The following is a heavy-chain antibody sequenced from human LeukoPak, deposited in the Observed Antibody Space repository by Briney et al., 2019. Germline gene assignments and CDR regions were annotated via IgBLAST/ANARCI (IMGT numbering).Heavy chain of an antibody. Sequence: VASVKVSCKASGYTFTSYYMHWVRQAPGQGLEWMGIINPSGGSTSYAQKFQGRVTMTRDTSTSTVYMELSSLRSEDTAVYYCGRDPYSYYYGMDVWGEGTTVTVSS. CDR3: GRDPYSYYYGMDV. CDR2: INPSGGST. CDR1: GYTFTSYY. J-gene: IGHJ6*01. V-gene: IGHV1-46*01.